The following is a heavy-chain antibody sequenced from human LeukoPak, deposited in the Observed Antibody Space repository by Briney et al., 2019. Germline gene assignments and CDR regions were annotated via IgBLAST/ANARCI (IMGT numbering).Heavy chain of an antibody. Sequence: PSETLSLTCTVSGYSISSGYYWGWIRQPPGKGLEWIGSIYHSGSTYYNPSLKSRVTISVDTSKNQFSLKLSSVTAADTAVYYCARERDRPNWFDPWGQGTLVTVSS. D-gene: IGHD2-15*01. J-gene: IGHJ5*02. V-gene: IGHV4-38-2*02. CDR3: ARERDRPNWFDP. CDR1: GYSISSGYY. CDR2: IYHSGST.